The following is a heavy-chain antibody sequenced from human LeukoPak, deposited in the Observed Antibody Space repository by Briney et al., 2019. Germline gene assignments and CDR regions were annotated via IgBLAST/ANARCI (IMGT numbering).Heavy chain of an antibody. CDR3: ASSRAGTLKVHNWFDP. CDR1: GYSFRSYW. J-gene: IGHJ5*02. V-gene: IGHV5-10-1*01. Sequence: GESLKISCKGSGYSFRSYWISWVRQMPGKGLEWMGRIDPTDSYTDYSPSFEGHVTISVDRSITTAYLQWSSRKASDTAMYFCASSRAGTLKVHNWFDPWGQGSPVTVSS. CDR2: IDPTDSYT. D-gene: IGHD6-19*01.